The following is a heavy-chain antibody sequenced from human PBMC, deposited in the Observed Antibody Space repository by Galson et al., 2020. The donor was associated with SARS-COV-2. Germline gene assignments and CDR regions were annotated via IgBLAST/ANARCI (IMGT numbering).Heavy chain of an antibody. D-gene: IGHD3-22*01. J-gene: IGHJ6*03. V-gene: IGHV4-34*04. CDR2: INHIGST. CDR1: VGSFRDYY. Sequence: SQTLSLTCAVHVGSFRDYYLCCIRQSPGKRREWRGEINHIGSTTTTPPLTSRATIAADTSKNKFPLKLTSMTAADTAFYYYARSCQHVTMIVVGITAYYHYIDVWSNGTTVTISS. CDR3: ARSCQHVTMIVVGITAYYHYIDV.